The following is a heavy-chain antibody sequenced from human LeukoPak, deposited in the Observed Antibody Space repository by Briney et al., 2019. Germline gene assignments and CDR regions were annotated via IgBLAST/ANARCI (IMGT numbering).Heavy chain of an antibody. V-gene: IGHV3-21*01. CDR2: ISSDSSYI. CDR3: VRGSYGAYDY. J-gene: IGHJ4*02. CDR1: GFTFSSYA. Sequence: PGGSLRLSCAASGFTFSSYAMSWVRQAPGKGLEWVSSISSDSSYIYYADAVHGRFTVSRDNAKYSLYLQMNSLRAEDTAVYYCVRGSYGAYDYWGQGSLVTVSS. D-gene: IGHD4-17*01.